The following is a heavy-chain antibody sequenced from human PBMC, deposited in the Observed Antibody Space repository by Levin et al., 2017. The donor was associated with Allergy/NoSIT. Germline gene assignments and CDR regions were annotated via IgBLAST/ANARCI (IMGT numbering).Heavy chain of an antibody. D-gene: IGHD2-2*01. V-gene: IGHV4-31*03. CDR2: IYYSGST. Sequence: PSETLSLTCTVSGGSISSGGYYWSWIRQHPGKGLEWIGYIYYSGSTYYNPSLKSRVTISVDTSKNQFSLKLSSVTAADTAVYYCARGSAAAAWPGELDYWGQGTLVTVSS. CDR1: GGSISSGGYY. CDR3: ARGSAAAAWPGELDY. J-gene: IGHJ4*02.